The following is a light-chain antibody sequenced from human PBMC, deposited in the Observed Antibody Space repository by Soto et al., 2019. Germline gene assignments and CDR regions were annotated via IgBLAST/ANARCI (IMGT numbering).Light chain of an antibody. CDR1: SSDIGAHNF. J-gene: IGLJ1*01. Sequence: QSVLVQPASVSGSPGQAITVSCSGTSSDIGAHNFVSWYQQHPGKAPKLIIYEVINRPSGVSYRFSGSKSGNTASLTISGLQAEDEADYYCSSYTTRSSSVFGTGTKVTVL. CDR2: EVI. V-gene: IGLV2-14*03. CDR3: SSYTTRSSSV.